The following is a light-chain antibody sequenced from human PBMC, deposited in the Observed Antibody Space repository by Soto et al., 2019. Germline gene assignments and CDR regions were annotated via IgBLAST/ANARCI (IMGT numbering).Light chain of an antibody. CDR3: QQYGSSPWT. V-gene: IGKV3-20*01. Sequence: EIVFTRSPCTLSLSPGERATLSCRASQSVSNSYLAWYQQKPGQAPRPLISGASRRATGVPDRFSGSGSGTDFTLTISRLEPEDFAVYYCQQYGSSPWTFGQGTKVDI. CDR1: QSVSNSY. J-gene: IGKJ1*01. CDR2: GAS.